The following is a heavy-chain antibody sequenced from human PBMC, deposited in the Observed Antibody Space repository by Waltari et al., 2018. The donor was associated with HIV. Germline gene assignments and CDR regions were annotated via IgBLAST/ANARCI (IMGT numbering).Heavy chain of an antibody. CDR1: GYSFTSYW. CDR3: ARQGFSIAAAASVGDFDY. J-gene: IGHJ4*02. D-gene: IGHD6-13*01. CDR2: IYPGDSDT. Sequence: EVQLVQSGAEVKKPGESLKISCKGSGYSFTSYWIGWVRQMPGKGLEWMGSIYPGDSDTRYSPSFQGQVTISADKSISTAYLQWSSLKASDTAMYYCARQGFSIAAAASVGDFDYWGQGTLVTVSS. V-gene: IGHV5-51*01.